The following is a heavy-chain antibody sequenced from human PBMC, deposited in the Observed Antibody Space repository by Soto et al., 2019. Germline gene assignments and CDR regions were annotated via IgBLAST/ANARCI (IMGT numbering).Heavy chain of an antibody. CDR3: ARDSSGWPGVYYYYGMDV. V-gene: IGHV3-30-3*01. J-gene: IGHJ6*02. D-gene: IGHD6-19*01. CDR2: ISYDGSNK. CDR1: DLTFSGYA. Sequence: XVSLRLSVAACDLTFSGYAMHWFRRAPGKGLEWVAVISYDGSNKYYADSVKGRFTISRDNSKNTLYLQMNSLRAEDTAVYYCARDSSGWPGVYYYYGMDVWGQGTTVTVSS.